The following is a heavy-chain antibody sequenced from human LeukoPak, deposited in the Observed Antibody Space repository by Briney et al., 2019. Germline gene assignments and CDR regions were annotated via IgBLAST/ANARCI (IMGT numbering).Heavy chain of an antibody. CDR3: AKDFETNGWPRGFFDH. V-gene: IGHV3-23*01. Sequence: TGGSLRLSCAASGFTFSPYAMTWVRQAPGKGLEWVSAISGNGDSTYYADFVKGRFSISRDNSKNTLYLQMNSLRAEDTAIYYCAKDFETNGWPRGFFDHWGQGTLVTVSS. D-gene: IGHD6-19*01. J-gene: IGHJ4*02. CDR1: GFTFSPYA. CDR2: ISGNGDST.